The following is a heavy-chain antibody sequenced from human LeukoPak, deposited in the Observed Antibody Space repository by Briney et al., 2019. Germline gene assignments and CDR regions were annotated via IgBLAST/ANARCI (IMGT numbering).Heavy chain of an antibody. V-gene: IGHV1-69*01. CDR2: IIPIFGTA. CDR1: GGTFSSYA. CDR3: ARELDIVVVPAADYYYYGMDV. Sequence: SVNVSCKASGGTFSSYAISWVRQAPGQGLEWMGGIIPIFGTANYAQKFQGRVTITADESTSTAYMELSSLRSEDTAVYYCARELDIVVVPAADYYYYGMDVWGQGTTVTVSS. D-gene: IGHD2-2*03. J-gene: IGHJ6*02.